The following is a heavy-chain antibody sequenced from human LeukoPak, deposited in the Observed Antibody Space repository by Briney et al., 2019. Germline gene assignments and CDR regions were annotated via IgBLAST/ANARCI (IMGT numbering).Heavy chain of an antibody. D-gene: IGHD3-9*01. CDR1: GFTFSSYA. J-gene: IGHJ4*02. CDR2: IPYDGSNK. V-gene: IGHV3-30-3*01. Sequence: GRSLRLSCAASGFTFSSYAMHWVRQAPGKGLEWVAVIPYDGSNKYYADSVKGRFTISRDNSKNTLYLQMNSLRAEDTAVYYCANSLGGILTGYYRGWDYFDYWGQGTLVTVSS. CDR3: ANSLGGILTGYYRGWDYFDY.